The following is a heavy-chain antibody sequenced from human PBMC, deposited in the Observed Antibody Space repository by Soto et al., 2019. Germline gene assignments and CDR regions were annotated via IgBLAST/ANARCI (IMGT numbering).Heavy chain of an antibody. CDR2: INPNSGGT. D-gene: IGHD4-17*01. V-gene: IGHV1-2*04. CDR3: ARGYGDYPYYYYGMDV. J-gene: IGHJ6*02. CDR1: GYTFTGYY. Sequence: QVQLVQSGAEVKKPGASVKVSCKASGYTFTGYYMHWVRQAPGQGLEWMGWINPNSGGTNYAQKFQGWVTMTRDTSISTAYMELSRLRSDDTAVYYCARGYGDYPYYYYGMDVWGQGPTVTVSS.